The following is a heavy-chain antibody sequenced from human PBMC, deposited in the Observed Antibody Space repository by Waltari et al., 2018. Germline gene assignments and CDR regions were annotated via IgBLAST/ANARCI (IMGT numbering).Heavy chain of an antibody. D-gene: IGHD4-17*01. V-gene: IGHV3-48*01. Sequence: EVQLVESGGGLVQPGGSLRLSCAASGLTLSSYSMNWVRQAPGKGLEWVSYISSSSSTIYYADSVKGRFTISRDNAKNSLYLQMNSLRAEDTAVYYCAREDDYGDYNWFDPWGQGTLVTVSS. CDR2: ISSSSSTI. J-gene: IGHJ5*02. CDR3: AREDDYGDYNWFDP. CDR1: GLTLSSYS.